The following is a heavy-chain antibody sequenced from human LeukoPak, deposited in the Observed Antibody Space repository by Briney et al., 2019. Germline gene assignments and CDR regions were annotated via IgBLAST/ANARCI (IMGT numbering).Heavy chain of an antibody. CDR1: GFTFSSYE. D-gene: IGHD3-22*01. J-gene: IGHJ3*02. V-gene: IGHV3-48*03. Sequence: GGSLRLSCAASGFTFSSYEMNWVRQAPGKGLEWVSYISSSGSLIYYADSVKGRFTISRDNAKKSLYLLMNSLRDQDTAVYFCARVCRDSSGYCAFDIWGQGTMVTVSS. CDR3: ARVCRDSSGYCAFDI. CDR2: ISSSGSLI.